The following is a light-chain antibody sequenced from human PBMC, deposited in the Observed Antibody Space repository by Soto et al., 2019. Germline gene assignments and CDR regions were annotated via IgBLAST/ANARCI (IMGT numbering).Light chain of an antibody. CDR2: SND. J-gene: IGLJ1*01. CDR1: SSNIGSRY. Sequence: SALPQPPSSSGTPGQMVTISCSGSSSNIGSRYVYWYQVVPGTAPKLLIYSNDQRPSGVPDRFSGSKSGTSASLAISGLRSEDEADYYCGAWDDRLSGYFFGSGTKVTVL. CDR3: GAWDDRLSGYF. V-gene: IGLV1-47*01.